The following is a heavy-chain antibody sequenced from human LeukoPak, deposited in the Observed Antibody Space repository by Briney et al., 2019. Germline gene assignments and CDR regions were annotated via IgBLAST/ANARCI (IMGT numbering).Heavy chain of an antibody. CDR1: GYTFTGYY. CDR2: INPNSGGT. CDR3: ARGSLVRYNWNYAAIDY. D-gene: IGHD1-7*01. J-gene: IGHJ4*02. V-gene: IGHV1-2*02. Sequence: ASVKVSCRASGYTFTGYYMHWVRQAPGQGLEWMGWINPNSGGTNYAQKFQGRVTMTRDTSISTAYMELSRLRSDDTAVYYRARGSLVRYNWNYAAIDYWGQGTLVTVSS.